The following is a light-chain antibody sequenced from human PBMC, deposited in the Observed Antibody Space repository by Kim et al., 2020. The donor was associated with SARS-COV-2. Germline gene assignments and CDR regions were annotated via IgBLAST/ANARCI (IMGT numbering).Light chain of an antibody. Sequence: GQTVRITCQGDSLRSYYASWYQQKPGQAPVLVIYGKNNRPSGIPDRFSGSSSGNTASLTITGAQAEDEADYYCNSRDSSGNHLGGVFGTGTKVTVL. CDR3: NSRDSSGNHLGGV. J-gene: IGLJ1*01. CDR1: SLRSYY. CDR2: GKN. V-gene: IGLV3-19*01.